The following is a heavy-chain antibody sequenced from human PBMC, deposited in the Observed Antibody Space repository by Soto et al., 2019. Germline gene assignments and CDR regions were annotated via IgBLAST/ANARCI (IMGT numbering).Heavy chain of an antibody. CDR1: GFTFSNAW. CDR3: TTPPQWLVPGDY. Sequence: GGSLRLSCAASGFTFSNAWMSWVRQAPGKGLEWVGRIKSKTDGGTTDYAAPVKGRFTISRDDSKNTLYLQMNSLKTEDTAVYYCTTPPQWLVPGDYWGQGTLVTVSS. V-gene: IGHV3-15*01. D-gene: IGHD6-19*01. CDR2: IKSKTDGGTT. J-gene: IGHJ4*02.